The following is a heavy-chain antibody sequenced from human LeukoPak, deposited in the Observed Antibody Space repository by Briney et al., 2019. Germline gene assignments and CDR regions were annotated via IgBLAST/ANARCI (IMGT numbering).Heavy chain of an antibody. D-gene: IGHD6-6*01. Sequence: ASVKVSCKASGYTFTSYGISWVRQAPGQGLEWMGGIIPIFGTANYAQKFQGRVTITTDESTSTAYMELSSLRSEDTAVYYCARSFGGFYSSSRPHDAFDIWGQGTMVTVSS. CDR3: ARSFGGFYSSSRPHDAFDI. CDR2: IIPIFGTA. CDR1: GYTFTSYG. J-gene: IGHJ3*02. V-gene: IGHV1-69*05.